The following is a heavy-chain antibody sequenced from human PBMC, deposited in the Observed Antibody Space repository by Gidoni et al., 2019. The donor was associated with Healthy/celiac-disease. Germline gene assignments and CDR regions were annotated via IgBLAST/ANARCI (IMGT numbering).Heavy chain of an antibody. CDR3: TTQGGYYYDSSGYYALDY. V-gene: IGHV3-15*07. J-gene: IGHJ4*02. D-gene: IGHD3-22*01. Sequence: EVQLVESGGGLVKPGGSLRLSCSASGFTFSTAWMTWVRQAPGKGLEWVGRIKSKTDGGTTDYAAPVKGRFTISRDDSKNTLYLQMNSLKTEDTAVYYCTTQGGYYYDSSGYYALDYWGQGTLVTVSS. CDR1: GFTFSTAW. CDR2: IKSKTDGGTT.